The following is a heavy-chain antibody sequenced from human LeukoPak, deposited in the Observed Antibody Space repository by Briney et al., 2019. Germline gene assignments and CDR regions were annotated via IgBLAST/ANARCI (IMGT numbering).Heavy chain of an antibody. CDR1: GGSISSYY. V-gene: IGHV4-59*01. Sequence: SETLPLTCTVSGGSISSYYWSWIRQPPGKGLEWIGYIYYSGSTNYNPSLKSRVTISVDTSKNQFSLKLSSVTAADTAVYYCARDSLAGNVDYCGQGTLVTVSS. J-gene: IGHJ4*02. CDR3: ARDSLAGNVDY. CDR2: IYYSGST. D-gene: IGHD1-14*01.